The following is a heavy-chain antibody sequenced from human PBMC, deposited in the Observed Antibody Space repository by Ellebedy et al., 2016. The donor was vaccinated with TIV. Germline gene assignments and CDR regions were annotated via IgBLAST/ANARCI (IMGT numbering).Heavy chain of an antibody. J-gene: IGHJ3*02. V-gene: IGHV3-30-3*01. D-gene: IGHD7-27*01. Sequence: PGGSLRLSCAASGFTFSSYAMHWVRQAPGKGLEWVAVISYDGSNKYYADSVKGRFTISRDNSKNTLYLQMNSLRAEDTAVYYCARGGRGMGNDAFDIWGQGTMVTVSS. CDR1: GFTFSSYA. CDR2: ISYDGSNK. CDR3: ARGGRGMGNDAFDI.